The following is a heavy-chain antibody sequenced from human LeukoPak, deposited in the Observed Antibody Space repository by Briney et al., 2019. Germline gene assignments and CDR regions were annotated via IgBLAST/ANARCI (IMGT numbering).Heavy chain of an antibody. CDR1: GGTFSSYA. CDR2: IIPIFGTA. Sequence: GSSVKVSCKASGGTFSSYAISWVRQAPGQGLEWMGGIIPIFGTANYAQKFQGRVTITADKSTSTAYMKLRSLRSDDTAVYYCARAPSYSGSYYAHWGQGTLVTVSS. V-gene: IGHV1-69*06. J-gene: IGHJ4*02. D-gene: IGHD1-26*01. CDR3: ARAPSYSGSYYAH.